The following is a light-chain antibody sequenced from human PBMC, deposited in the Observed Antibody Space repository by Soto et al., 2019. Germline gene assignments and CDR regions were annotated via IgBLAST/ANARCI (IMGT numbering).Light chain of an antibody. CDR2: DAS. Sequence: EIVLTQSPATLSLSPGERATLSCRASQSVSSYLAWYQQKPGQAPRLLIYDASNSATGIPARFSGSGSGTDFTLTISRLEPEDFAVYYCQQRSSWWTFGQGTKVEIK. J-gene: IGKJ1*01. CDR1: QSVSSY. V-gene: IGKV3-11*01. CDR3: QQRSSWWT.